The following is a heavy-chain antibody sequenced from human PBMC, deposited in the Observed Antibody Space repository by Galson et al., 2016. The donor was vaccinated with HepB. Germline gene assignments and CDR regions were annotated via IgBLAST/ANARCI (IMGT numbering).Heavy chain of an antibody. V-gene: IGHV1-69*13. Sequence: SVKVSCKASGVTPSTSAITWVRQAPGQGFEWMGGIKPILGTPSYAQKFLGRMTITADASSGTNYMELSSLTSDDTAIYYCARDVVTLARGSGPSTLDHWGQGTLVTVSS. J-gene: IGHJ4*03. CDR3: ARDVVTLARGSGPSTLDH. CDR2: IKPILGTP. D-gene: IGHD3-10*01. CDR1: GVTPSTSA.